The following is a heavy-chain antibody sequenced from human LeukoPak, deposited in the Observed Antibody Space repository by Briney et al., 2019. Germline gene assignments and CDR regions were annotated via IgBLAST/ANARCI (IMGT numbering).Heavy chain of an antibody. Sequence: GGSLRLSCEASGFTFSTDWMGWVRQAPGKGLEWVANINADGSDTYHVDSVKGRLTISRSNAKKSLFLQMNSLRVEDTALYYCVRWGVTAGMQDWGQGTLLSVS. CDR1: GFTFSTDW. CDR3: VRWGVTAGMQD. D-gene: IGHD6-19*01. CDR2: INADGSDT. J-gene: IGHJ1*01. V-gene: IGHV3-7*01.